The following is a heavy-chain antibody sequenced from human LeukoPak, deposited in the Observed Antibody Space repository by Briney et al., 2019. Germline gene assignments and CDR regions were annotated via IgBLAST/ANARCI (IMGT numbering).Heavy chain of an antibody. Sequence: SETLSLTCTVSGGSISSGSYYWSWIRQPAGKGLEWLGRIYTSGSTNYNPSLKSRVTISVDTSKNQFSLRLSSVTAADTAVYYCARVASAYDEYFDYWGQGTLVTVSS. CDR3: ARVASAYDEYFDY. D-gene: IGHD5-12*01. J-gene: IGHJ4*02. CDR1: GGSISSGSYY. CDR2: IYTSGST. V-gene: IGHV4-61*02.